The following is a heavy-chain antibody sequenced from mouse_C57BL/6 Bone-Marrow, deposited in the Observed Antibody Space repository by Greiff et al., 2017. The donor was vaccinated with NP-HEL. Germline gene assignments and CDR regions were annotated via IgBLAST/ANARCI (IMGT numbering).Heavy chain of an antibody. D-gene: IGHD2-5*01. CDR2: IDPSDSYT. CDR1: GYTFTSYW. V-gene: IGHV1-59*01. CDR3: ARENYSNSWYFDV. J-gene: IGHJ1*03. Sequence: QVQLQQPGAELVRPGTSVKLSCKASGYTFTSYWMHWVKQRPGQGLEWIGVIDPSDSYTNYNQKFKGKATLTVDTSSSTAYMQLSSLTPEDSAVYYCARENYSNSWYFDVWGTGTTVTVSS.